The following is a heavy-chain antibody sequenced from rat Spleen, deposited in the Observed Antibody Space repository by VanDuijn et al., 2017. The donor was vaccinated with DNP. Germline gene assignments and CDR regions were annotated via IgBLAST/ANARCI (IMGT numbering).Heavy chain of an antibody. CDR3: SRWNIGTSTLDY. CDR2: ISYSGNT. CDR1: GYSITSNY. J-gene: IGHJ2*01. V-gene: IGHV3-1*01. D-gene: IGHD1-5*01. Sequence: EVQLQESGPGLVKPSQSLSLTCSVTGYSITSNYWGWIRKFPGNKMEWIGHISYSGNTHYNPSLKSRISITRDTSKNQFFLQLNSVTTEDSATYYCSRWNIGTSTLDYWGQGVMVTVSS.